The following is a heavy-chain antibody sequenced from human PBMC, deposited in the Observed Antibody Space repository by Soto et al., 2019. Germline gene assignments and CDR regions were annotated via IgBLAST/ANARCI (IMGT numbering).Heavy chain of an antibody. J-gene: IGHJ6*03. D-gene: IGHD2-2*01. CDR1: GFTFSDYY. Sequence: PVGSRRLSCAASGFTFSDYYMSWIRQAPGKGLEWVSYISSSGSTIYYADSVKGRFTISRDNAKNSLYLQMNSLRAEDTAVYYCARIVPAAMANYYYYYMDVWGKGTTVTVSS. CDR3: ARIVPAAMANYYYYYMDV. CDR2: ISSSGSTI. V-gene: IGHV3-11*01.